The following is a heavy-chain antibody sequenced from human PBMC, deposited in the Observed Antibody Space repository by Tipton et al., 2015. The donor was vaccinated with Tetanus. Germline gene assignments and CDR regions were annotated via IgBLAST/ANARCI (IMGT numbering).Heavy chain of an antibody. CDR2: ITPRGSA. Sequence: GEALSGHFWSWVRQPPGKGLEWIGEITPRGSASYNPSLKSRVTISVDTSKNQFSLRLTSVTAADTAVYYCARRLVQNLFDPWGQGTLVTVSS. CDR3: ARRLVQNLFDP. J-gene: IGHJ5*02. V-gene: IGHV4-34*01. CDR1: GEALSGHF. D-gene: IGHD3-9*01.